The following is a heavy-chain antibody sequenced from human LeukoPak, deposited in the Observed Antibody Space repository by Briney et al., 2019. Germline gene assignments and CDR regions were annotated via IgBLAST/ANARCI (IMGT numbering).Heavy chain of an antibody. V-gene: IGHV1-8*01. CDR1: GYTFTSYD. D-gene: IGHD6-6*01. CDR2: MNPNSGNT. CDR3: ARHSSSSSWFDP. Sequence: VASVNVSCKASGYTFTSYDINWVRQATGQGLEWMGWMNPNSGNTGYAQKFQGRVTMTRNTSISTAYMELSSLRSEDTAVYYCARHSSSSSWFDPWGQGTLVTVSS. J-gene: IGHJ5*02.